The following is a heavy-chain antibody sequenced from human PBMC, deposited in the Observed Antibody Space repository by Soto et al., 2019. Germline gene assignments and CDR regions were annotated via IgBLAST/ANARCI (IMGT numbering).Heavy chain of an antibody. CDR1: GGTFSTYT. J-gene: IGHJ6*02. V-gene: IGHV1-69*08. CDR2: IIPILNSV. Sequence: ASVKVSCKASGGTFSTYTISWVRQAPGQGLEWMGRIIPILNSVNYAQKFQGRVTITADKSTSTAYMELSSLRSEDTAVYYCARGAKNIYYYYGKDVWGQGTTVTVSS. D-gene: IGHD1-26*01. CDR3: ARGAKNIYYYYGKDV.